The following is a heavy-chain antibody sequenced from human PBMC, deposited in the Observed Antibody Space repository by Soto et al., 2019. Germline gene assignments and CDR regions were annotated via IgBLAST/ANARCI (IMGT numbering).Heavy chain of an antibody. J-gene: IGHJ6*02. CDR1: GYTFTSYG. D-gene: IGHD2-2*01. V-gene: IGHV1-18*01. CDR3: ARIVLVPAAISLYYYYGMDV. CDR2: IRAYNGNT. Sequence: QVQLVQSGAEVKKPGASVKVSCKASGYTFTSYGISWVGQAPGQGLEWMGGIRAYNGNTNYAQKLQGRVTMTTDTSTSTAYMELRSLRSDDTAVYYCARIVLVPAAISLYYYYGMDVWGQGTTVTVSS.